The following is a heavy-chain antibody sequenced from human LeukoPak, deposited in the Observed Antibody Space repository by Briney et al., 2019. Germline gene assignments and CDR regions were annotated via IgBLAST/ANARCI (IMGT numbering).Heavy chain of an antibody. V-gene: IGHV1-69*13. J-gene: IGHJ4*02. Sequence: SVKVSCKASRGTYSSYAISWVRQAPGQGLEWMGGIIPIFGTANYAQKFQGRVTITADESTSTAYMELSRLRSEDTAVYYCARVPGPEVGRGVDYWGQGTLVTVSS. CDR2: IIPIFGTA. D-gene: IGHD3-10*01. CDR1: RGTYSSYA. CDR3: ARVPGPEVGRGVDY.